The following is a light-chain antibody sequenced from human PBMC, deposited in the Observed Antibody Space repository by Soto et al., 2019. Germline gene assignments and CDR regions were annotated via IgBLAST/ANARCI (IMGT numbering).Light chain of an antibody. CDR1: QSVSSNY. Sequence: EIVLTQSPGTLSLSPGERATLSCRASQSVSSNYLAWYQQKPGQAPRPLIYGASSRATGIPDRFSGSGSGTDFTLTISRLEPEDFAVYSCQQYGTSPLTFGGGTKIQIK. V-gene: IGKV3-20*01. CDR3: QQYGTSPLT. J-gene: IGKJ4*01. CDR2: GAS.